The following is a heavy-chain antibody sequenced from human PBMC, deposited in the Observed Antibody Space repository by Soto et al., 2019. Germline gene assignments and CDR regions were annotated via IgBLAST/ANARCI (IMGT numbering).Heavy chain of an antibody. CDR1: GFSLTTSGVG. CDR2: IYWDDDK. V-gene: IGHV2-5*02. Sequence: QITLNEAGPTVVKPTETLTLTCAFSGFSLTTSGVGVRWVRQSLGKAPGWLAFIYWDDDKRYSTSLKSRPTITKDISKTQVVLTMANVDPADTATYYCAHRVLRAVFGLVTTTAIYFDFWGQGTPVVVSS. D-gene: IGHD3-3*01. J-gene: IGHJ4*02. CDR3: AHRVLRAVFGLVTTTAIYFDF.